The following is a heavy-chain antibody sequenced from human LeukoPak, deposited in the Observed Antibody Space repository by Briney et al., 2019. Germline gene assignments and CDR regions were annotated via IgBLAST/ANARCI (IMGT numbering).Heavy chain of an antibody. CDR3: AKEMYYDILSGYVLDY. Sequence: GGSLRLSCAASGLPFDNSDMTWARHATGEGLEWVSGISSGGGRTYYADSVKGRFTISRDNSKTTMYLQMNSLRVEDTALYYCAKEMYYDILSGYVLDYWGQGTLVTVSS. V-gene: IGHV3-23*01. D-gene: IGHD3-9*01. CDR2: ISSGGGRT. J-gene: IGHJ4*02. CDR1: GLPFDNSD.